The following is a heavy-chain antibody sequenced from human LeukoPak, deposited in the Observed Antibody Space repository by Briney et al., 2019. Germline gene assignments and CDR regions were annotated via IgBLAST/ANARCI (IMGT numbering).Heavy chain of an antibody. CDR1: GYTFTAYD. J-gene: IGHJ3*02. CDR3: ARVEREETTTGTFDI. D-gene: IGHD1-26*01. V-gene: IGHV1-2*02. CDR2: INPNSGGT. Sequence: ASVKVSCKASGYTFTAYDMHWVRQAPGQGLEWMGWINPNSGGTNCAQKFEGRLTLTRDTSISTAYMELSRLTSDDTAVYYCARVEREETTTGTFDIWGQGTMVTVSS.